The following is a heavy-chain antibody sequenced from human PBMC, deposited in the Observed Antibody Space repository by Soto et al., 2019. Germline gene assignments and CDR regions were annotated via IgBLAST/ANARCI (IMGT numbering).Heavy chain of an antibody. V-gene: IGHV3-23*01. CDR2: ISGSGGST. CDR1: GFTFSSYA. CDR3: PVVRFGEYYYYYYGMGV. Sequence: PGGSLRLSCAASGFTFSSYAMSWVRQAPGKGLEWVSAISGSGGSTYYADSVKGRFTISRDNSKNTLYLQMNSLRAEDTAVYYCPVVRFGEYYYYYYGMGVWGQGTTVTVSS. J-gene: IGHJ6*02. D-gene: IGHD3-3*01.